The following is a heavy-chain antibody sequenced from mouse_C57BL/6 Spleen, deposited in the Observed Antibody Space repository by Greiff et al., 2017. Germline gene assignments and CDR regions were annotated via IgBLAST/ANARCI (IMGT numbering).Heavy chain of an antibody. CDR2: IYPRDGST. Sequence: VQLQQSGPELVQPGASVKLSCKASGYTFTSYDINWVKQRPGQGLEWIGWIYPRDGSTKYNDKFKGQATLTVDTSSSTAYMELHILTAEDSAVYFGARRANWVDLDYWGQGTTLTVSS. CDR1: GYTFTSYD. J-gene: IGHJ2*01. V-gene: IGHV1-85*01. D-gene: IGHD4-1*01. CDR3: ARRANWVDLDY.